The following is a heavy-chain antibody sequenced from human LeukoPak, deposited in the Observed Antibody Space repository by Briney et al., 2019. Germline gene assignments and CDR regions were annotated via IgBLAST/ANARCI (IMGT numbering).Heavy chain of an antibody. D-gene: IGHD1-26*01. CDR1: GGTFSSYA. CDR2: IIPIFGTA. CDR3: ARDRSGSYFDY. Sequence: SVTVSCKASGGTFSSYAISWVRQAPGQGLEWMGGIIPIFGTANYAQKFQGRVTITAGESTSTAYMELSSLRSEDTAVYYCARDRSGSYFDYWAREPWSPSPQ. J-gene: IGHJ4*02. V-gene: IGHV1-69*01.